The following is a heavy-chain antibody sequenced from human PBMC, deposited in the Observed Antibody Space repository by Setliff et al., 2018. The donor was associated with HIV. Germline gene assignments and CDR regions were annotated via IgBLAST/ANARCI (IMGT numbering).Heavy chain of an antibody. CDR3: VILGLLYPA. J-gene: IGHJ4*02. D-gene: IGHD2-2*02. CDR2: INPNSGGT. V-gene: IGHV1-2*06. CDR1: GYTFTDFG. Sequence: ASVKVSCKASGYTFTDFGINWVRQAPGQGLEWMGRINPNSGGTNYAQKFQGRVTMTRDTSISTAYMELSRLRSDDTAVYYCVILGLLYPAWGQGTLVTVSS.